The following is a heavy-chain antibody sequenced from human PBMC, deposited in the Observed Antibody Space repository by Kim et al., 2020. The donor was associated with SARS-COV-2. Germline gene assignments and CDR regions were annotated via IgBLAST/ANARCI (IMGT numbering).Heavy chain of an antibody. J-gene: IGHJ6*02. V-gene: IGHV3-49*02. CDR3: TRAYDYGELDYYYGMDV. Sequence: VKGRFTIARDDSKSIAYLQMNSLKTEDTAVYYCTRAYDYGELDYYYGMDVWGQGTTVTVSS. D-gene: IGHD4-17*01.